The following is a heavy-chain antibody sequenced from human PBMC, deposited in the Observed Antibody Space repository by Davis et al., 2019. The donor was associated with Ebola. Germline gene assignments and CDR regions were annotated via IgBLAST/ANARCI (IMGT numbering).Heavy chain of an antibody. V-gene: IGHV1-18*01. J-gene: IGHJ3*02. D-gene: IGHD3-3*01. CDR2: ISAHNGNT. CDR1: GYSFGSYG. CDR3: ARDGFWSGYYRDAFDI. Sequence: ASVKVSCKASGYSFGSYGVSWVRQAPGQGLEWMGWISAHNGNTNYAQKVQGRVTMTTDTSTNTAYMELRSLRYDDTAVYYCARDGFWSGYYRDAFDIWGQGTMVTVSS.